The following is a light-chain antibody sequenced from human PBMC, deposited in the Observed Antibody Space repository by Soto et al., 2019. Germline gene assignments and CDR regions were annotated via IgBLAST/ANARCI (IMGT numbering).Light chain of an antibody. CDR1: GSDVGTYNR. V-gene: IGLV2-18*02. CDR2: DVS. J-gene: IGLJ1*01. Sequence: QSVLTQPPSVSGSPGQSVAISCTGTGSDVGTYNRVSWYQQPPGTAPKLMIYDVSDRPSGVPDRFSGSKSGNTASLTISGLQAEGEADYYCSSYTSSSTYVFGTGTKVTVL. CDR3: SSYTSSSTYV.